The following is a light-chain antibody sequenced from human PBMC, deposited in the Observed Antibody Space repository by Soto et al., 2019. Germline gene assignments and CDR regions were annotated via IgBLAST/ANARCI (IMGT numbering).Light chain of an antibody. V-gene: IGKV1-39*01. CDR1: ENISRY. CDR3: QQRHMWPIT. CDR2: AAS. J-gene: IGKJ5*01. Sequence: DIQMTQSPSSLSASVGDRVTITCRPSENISRYLNWYQQKPGKAPKVMIYAASILQSGVPSRFSGSGSGTDFTLTISSLEPEDAAVYYCQQRHMWPITFGQGTRLEIK.